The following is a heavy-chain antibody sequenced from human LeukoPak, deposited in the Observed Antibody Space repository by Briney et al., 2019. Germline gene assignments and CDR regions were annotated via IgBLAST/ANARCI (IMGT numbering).Heavy chain of an antibody. CDR2: IYYCGST. CDR1: GGSISPYY. J-gene: IGHJ4*02. Sequence: SETLSLTCTDSGGSISPYYWSWIRQPPGKGLEWIGFIYYCGSTNYNPSFESRVTISVDTSKNQFSLKLSSVTAADTAVYYCAREGRSGFVYWGQGTLVNVSS. CDR3: AREGRSGFVY. D-gene: IGHD2-15*01. V-gene: IGHV4-59*01.